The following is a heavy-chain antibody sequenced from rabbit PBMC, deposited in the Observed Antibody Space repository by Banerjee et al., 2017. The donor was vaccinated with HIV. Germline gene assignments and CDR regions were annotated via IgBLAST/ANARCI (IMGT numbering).Heavy chain of an antibody. CDR1: GFDLNNYYY. V-gene: IGHV1S40*01. Sequence: QSLEESGGDLVKPGASLILTCKASGFDLNNYYYMCWVRQAPGKGLEWIGCIDTGDGNTYYASWAKGRFTISKTSSTTVTLQMTSLTAADTATYFCAREESDGGGHLKLWGQGTLVTVS. CDR3: AREESDGGGHLKL. CDR2: IDTGDGNT. D-gene: IGHD2-1*01. J-gene: IGHJ4*01.